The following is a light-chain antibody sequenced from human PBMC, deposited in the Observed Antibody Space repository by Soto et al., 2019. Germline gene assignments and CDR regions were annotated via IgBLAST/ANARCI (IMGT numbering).Light chain of an antibody. Sequence: EIVLTQSPGTLSLSPGERATLSCRASQSVSSSYLAWYQQKPGQAPRLLIYGASSRATGIPDRFSGSGSGTDFTLTIIRLEPEDFAVYYCQQYGSLWTFGQGTKWIS. CDR1: QSVSSSY. CDR2: GAS. J-gene: IGKJ1*01. CDR3: QQYGSLWT. V-gene: IGKV3-20*01.